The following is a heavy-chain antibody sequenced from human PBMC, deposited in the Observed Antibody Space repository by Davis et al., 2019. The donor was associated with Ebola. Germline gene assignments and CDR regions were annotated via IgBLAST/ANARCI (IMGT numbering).Heavy chain of an antibody. CDR2: ISYDGSNK. CDR1: GFTFSSYA. V-gene: IGHV3-30-3*01. D-gene: IGHD6-19*01. CDR3: VKEGSSSGWYGGWFDP. Sequence: GESLKISCAASGFTFSSYAMHWVRQAPGKGLEWVAVISYDGSNKYYADSVKGRFTISRDNSKNTLYLQMNSLRAEDTAVYYCVKEGSSSGWYGGWFDPWGQGTLVTVSS. J-gene: IGHJ5*02.